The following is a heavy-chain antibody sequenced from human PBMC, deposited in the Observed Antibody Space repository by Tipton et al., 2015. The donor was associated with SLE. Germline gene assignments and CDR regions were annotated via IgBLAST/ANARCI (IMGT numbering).Heavy chain of an antibody. J-gene: IGHJ4*02. V-gene: IGHV4-39*01. CDR2: IYYSGST. CDR3: ARLTGGDFDY. D-gene: IGHD1-26*01. Sequence: TLSLTCTVSGGSISSSSYYWGWIRQPPGKGLEWIGSIYYSGSTYYNPSLKSRVTTSIDTSKNQFSLNLSSVTAADTAVYYCARLTGGDFDYWGQGTLVTVSS. CDR1: GGSISSSSYY.